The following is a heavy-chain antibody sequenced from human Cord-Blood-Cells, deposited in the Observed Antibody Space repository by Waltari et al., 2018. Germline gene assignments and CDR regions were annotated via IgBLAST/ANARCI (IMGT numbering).Heavy chain of an antibody. V-gene: IGHV4-34*01. CDR3: ARGTGGSYQFDY. J-gene: IGHJ4*02. Sequence: QVQLQQWGAGLLKPSETLSLPCAVYGGSFSGYYWSWIRQPPGKGLEWIGEINHSGSTNYNPSLKSRVTISVDTSKNHFSLKLSSVTAADTAVYYCARGTGGSYQFDYWGQGTLVTVSS. CDR2: INHSGST. CDR1: GGSFSGYY. D-gene: IGHD1-26*01.